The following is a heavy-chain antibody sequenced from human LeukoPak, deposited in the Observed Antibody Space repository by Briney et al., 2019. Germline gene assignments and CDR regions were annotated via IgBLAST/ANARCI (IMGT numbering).Heavy chain of an antibody. CDR1: GYTFTGYY. J-gene: IGHJ4*02. V-gene: IGHV1-2*02. CDR2: MNPNSGGT. CDR3: ARDYVESYCRGGTCYLLDY. Sequence: ASVKVSCKASGYTFTGYYMHWVRQAPGQGFEWMGWMNPNSGGTYYAQKFQGRVTMTRDTSISTAYMELSGLRPDDTAVYYCARDYVESYCRGGTCYLLDYWGQGTLVTVSS. D-gene: IGHD2-15*01.